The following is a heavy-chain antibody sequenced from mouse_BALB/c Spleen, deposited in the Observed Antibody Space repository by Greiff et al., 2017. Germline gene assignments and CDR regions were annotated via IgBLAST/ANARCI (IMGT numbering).Heavy chain of an antibody. Sequence: VQLQQPGAELVKPGASVKLSCKASGYTFTSYWMHWVKQRPGQGLEWIGEIDPSDSYTNYNQKFKGKATLTVDKSSSTAYMQLSSLTSEDSAVYYCARRGYYAMDYWGQGTSVTVSS. CDR1: GYTFTSYW. CDR2: IDPSDSYT. V-gene: IGHV1-69*02. J-gene: IGHJ4*01. CDR3: ARRGYYAMDY.